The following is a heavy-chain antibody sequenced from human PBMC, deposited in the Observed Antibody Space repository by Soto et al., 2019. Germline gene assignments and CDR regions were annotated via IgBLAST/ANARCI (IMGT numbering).Heavy chain of an antibody. CDR3: AKDQGSSWYEIDS. Sequence: EVQLLESGGGLVQPGGSLRLSCAASGFTFSNYAVTWVRQAPGKGLEWVSTISGSGGSTYYADSVKGRFTISRDNSKNPLYLPMNSLRAEDTAVYYCAKDQGSSWYEIDSWGQGTLVSVSS. CDR2: ISGSGGST. J-gene: IGHJ4*02. D-gene: IGHD6-13*01. V-gene: IGHV3-23*01. CDR1: GFTFSNYA.